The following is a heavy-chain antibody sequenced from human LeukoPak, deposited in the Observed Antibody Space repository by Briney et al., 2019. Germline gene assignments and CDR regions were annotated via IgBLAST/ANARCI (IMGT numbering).Heavy chain of an antibody. CDR1: GFTFSSYA. J-gene: IGHJ6*03. CDR2: ISSSSSYI. Sequence: GGSLRLSCAASGFTFSSYAMGWVRQAPGKGLEWVSSISSSSSYIYYADSVKGRFTISRDNAKNSLYLQMNSLRAEDTAVYYCARGGSSWSLYYYYMDVWGKGTTVTVSS. CDR3: ARGGSSWSLYYYYMDV. V-gene: IGHV3-21*01. D-gene: IGHD6-13*01.